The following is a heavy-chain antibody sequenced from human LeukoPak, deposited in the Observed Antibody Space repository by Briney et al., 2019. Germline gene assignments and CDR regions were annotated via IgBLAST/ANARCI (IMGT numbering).Heavy chain of an antibody. CDR3: ARDLPYDY. CDR2: IHPNSGGT. Sequence: ASVKVSCKASGYTFTGYYMHWVRQAPGQGLEWMGWIHPNSGGTNYAQKFQGRVTMTRDTSNSTDYMELSRLRSDDTAVYYCARDLPYDYWGQGTLVTVSS. CDR1: GYTFTGYY. J-gene: IGHJ4*02. V-gene: IGHV1-2*02.